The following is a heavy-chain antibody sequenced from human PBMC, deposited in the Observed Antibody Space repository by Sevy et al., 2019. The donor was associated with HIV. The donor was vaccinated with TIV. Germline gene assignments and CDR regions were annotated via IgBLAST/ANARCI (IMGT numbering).Heavy chain of an antibody. CDR1: SYTFSNHG. CDR3: ARGYSSTYYGSVDY. J-gene: IGHJ4*02. CDR2: ISGFNGNT. D-gene: IGHD6-13*01. Sequence: ASVKVSCKASSYTFSNHGITWVRQAPGQGLEWVGWISGFNGNTKYAQKFQGRVTVTTDTSTTTVYMELRSLRSDDTAVYYCARGYSSTYYGSVDYWGQGTLVTVSS. V-gene: IGHV1-18*01.